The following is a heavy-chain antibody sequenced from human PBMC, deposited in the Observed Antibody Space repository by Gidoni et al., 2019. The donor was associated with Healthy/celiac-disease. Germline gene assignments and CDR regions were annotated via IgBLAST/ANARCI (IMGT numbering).Heavy chain of an antibody. J-gene: IGHJ6*02. V-gene: IGHV4-39*01. CDR1: GGSISSSSYS. CDR3: ARHRRSDPGHSSSWYYGMDV. D-gene: IGHD6-13*01. Sequence: QLQLQESGPGLVKPSETLSLTCTVSGGSISSSSYSWGWIRQPPGKGLEWIGSIHYSGSTYYNPSLKSRVTISVDTAKNQFSLKLSSVTAADTAVYYCARHRRSDPGHSSSWYYGMDVWGQGTTVTVSS. CDR2: IHYSGST.